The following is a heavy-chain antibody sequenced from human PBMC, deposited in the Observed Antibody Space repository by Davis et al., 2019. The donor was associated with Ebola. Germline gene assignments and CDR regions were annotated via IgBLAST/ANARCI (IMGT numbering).Heavy chain of an antibody. J-gene: IGHJ4*02. V-gene: IGHV3-7*01. Sequence: GSLRLSCAASKFTLSSYWMSWVRQAPGKGLEWVATIENDGSKKYYMDSVKGRFTISRDNAKNSLYLQMNSLRAEDTAVYYCARAQESSGYSSGWAYWGQGTLVTVSS. CDR3: ARAQESSGYSSGWAY. D-gene: IGHD3-22*01. CDR1: KFTLSSYW. CDR2: IENDGSKK.